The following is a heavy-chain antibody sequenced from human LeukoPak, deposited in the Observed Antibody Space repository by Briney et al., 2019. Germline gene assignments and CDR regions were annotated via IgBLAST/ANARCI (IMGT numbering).Heavy chain of an antibody. CDR3: ARDRQWLTSGESYYYGMDV. CDR2: IYYSGST. J-gene: IGHJ6*02. V-gene: IGHV4-59*01. D-gene: IGHD6-19*01. Sequence: SETLSLTCTVSGGSISSYYWSWIRQPPGKGLEWIVYIYYSGSTNYNPSLKSRVTISVDTSKNQFSLKLRSVTAADTAVYYCARDRQWLTSGESYYYGMDVWGQGTTVTVSS. CDR1: GGSISSYY.